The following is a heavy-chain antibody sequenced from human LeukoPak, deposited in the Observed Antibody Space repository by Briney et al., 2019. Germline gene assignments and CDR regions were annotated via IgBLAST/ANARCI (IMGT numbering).Heavy chain of an antibody. CDR3: ARGSYSSSWYSYYYYYMDV. D-gene: IGHD2-2*01. V-gene: IGHV4-59*01. Sequence: SETLSLTCIVSGGSISNYYWSWIRQPPGKGLEWIGYIYYSGSTNNNPSLKGRVTISVDTSKNQFSLKLSSVSEADTAVYYCARGSYSSSWYSYYYYYMDVWGKGTTVTISS. CDR1: GGSISNYY. J-gene: IGHJ6*03. CDR2: IYYSGST.